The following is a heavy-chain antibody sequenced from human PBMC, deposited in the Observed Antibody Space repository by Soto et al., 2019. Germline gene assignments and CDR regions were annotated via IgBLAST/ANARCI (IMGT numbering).Heavy chain of an antibody. D-gene: IGHD3-10*01. J-gene: IGHJ4*02. Sequence: EVQLLESGGGLVQPGGSLRLSCAASGFTFSIYAMSWVRQAPGKWLEWVSAISGSGGSTYYADSVKGRFTISRDNSKNTLYLQMDSLRDEDTAVYYGAYGFRLFDYWGQVTMVTVAS. CDR3: AYGFRLFDY. CDR2: ISGSGGST. CDR1: GFTFSIYA. V-gene: IGHV3-23*01.